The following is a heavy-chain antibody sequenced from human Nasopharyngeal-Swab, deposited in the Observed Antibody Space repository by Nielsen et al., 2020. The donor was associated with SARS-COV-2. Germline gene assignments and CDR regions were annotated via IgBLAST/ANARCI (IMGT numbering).Heavy chain of an antibody. D-gene: IGHD3-3*01. CDR2: INPSGGST. J-gene: IGHJ6*03. V-gene: IGHV1-46*01. Sequence: ASVKVSCKASGYTFTSYYMHWVRQAPGQGLEWMGIINPSGGSTSYAQKFQGRVTMTRDTSTSTVYMELSSLRSEDTAVYYCARAGVSKYITIFGVDYYYYMDVWGKGTTVTVSS. CDR1: GYTFTSYY. CDR3: ARAGVSKYITIFGVDYYYYMDV.